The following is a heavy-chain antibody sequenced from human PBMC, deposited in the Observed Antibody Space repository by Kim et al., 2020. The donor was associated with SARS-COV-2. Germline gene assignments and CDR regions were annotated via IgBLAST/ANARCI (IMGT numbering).Heavy chain of an antibody. CDR1: GYTFTGHI. J-gene: IGHJ3*01. CDR3: TREGDGFDY. V-gene: IGHV1-2*02. Sequence: ASVKVSCKASGYTFTGHIVHWVRQAPGHGLEWLGCIYPANGDIHYAQKFRGRVTLSKDTSIDTTYMDLTGLTSDDTAIYYCTREGDGFDYWGQGTMVTVSS. CDR2: IYPANGDI.